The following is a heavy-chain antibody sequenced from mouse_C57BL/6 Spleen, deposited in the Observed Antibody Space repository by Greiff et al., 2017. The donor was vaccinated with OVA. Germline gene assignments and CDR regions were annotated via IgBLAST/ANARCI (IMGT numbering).Heavy chain of an antibody. CDR2: IYPGDGDT. D-gene: IGHD1-1*01. CDR3: ATEHYYGSRTGYFDY. J-gene: IGHJ2*01. Sequence: QVQLKQSGAELVKPGASVKISCKASGYAFSSYWMNWVKQRPGKGLEWIGQIYPGDGDTNYNGKFKGKATLTADKSSSTAYMQLSSLTSEDSAVYFCATEHYYGSRTGYFDYWGQGTTLTVSS. CDR1: GYAFSSYW. V-gene: IGHV1-80*01.